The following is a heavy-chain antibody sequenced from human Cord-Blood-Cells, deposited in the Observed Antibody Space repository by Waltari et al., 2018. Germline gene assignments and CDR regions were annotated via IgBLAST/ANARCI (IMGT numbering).Heavy chain of an antibody. CDR1: GGSISSYY. D-gene: IGHD3-3*01. V-gene: IGHV4-59*01. J-gene: IGHJ5*02. CDR3: ARRDYDFWSGYYGDQNWFDP. CDR2: IYYSGST. Sequence: QVQLQESGPGLVKPSETLSLTCTVSGGSISSYYWSWIRQSPGKGLEWIGYIYYSGSTNYNPSLKSRVTISVDTSKNQFSLKLSSVTAADTAVYYCARRDYDFWSGYYGDQNWFDPWGQGTLVTVSS.